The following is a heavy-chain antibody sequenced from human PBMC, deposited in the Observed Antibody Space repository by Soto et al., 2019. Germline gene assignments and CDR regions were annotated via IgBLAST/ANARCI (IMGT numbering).Heavy chain of an antibody. CDR1: GFIFSTYS. J-gene: IGHJ5*02. Sequence: GGSLRLSCAASGFIFSTYSMNWVRQAPGKGLEWVSCISSSSSYIYYADSLKGRFTISRDNAKNSLYLQMNSLRAEDTAVYYCARDSGSGFNRFDPWGQGTLVTVSS. V-gene: IGHV3-21*01. D-gene: IGHD6-19*01. CDR3: ARDSGSGFNRFDP. CDR2: ISSSSSYI.